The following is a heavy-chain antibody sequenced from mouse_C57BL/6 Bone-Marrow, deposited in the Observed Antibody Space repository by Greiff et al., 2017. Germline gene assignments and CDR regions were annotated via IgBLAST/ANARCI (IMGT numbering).Heavy chain of an antibody. J-gene: IGHJ1*03. V-gene: IGHV3-6*01. CDR3: ARSGIYCYGSRVVEWYFDV. Sequence: EVQLQESGPGLVKPSQSLSLTCSVTGYSITSGYYRNWIRQLPGNQLEWVGYIRYDGSTNYNPSLKNQISMTRDTSKNQFFLKLNSETTEDTATYYGARSGIYCYGSRVVEWYFDVWGTGTTVTVSS. D-gene: IGHD1-1*01. CDR2: IRYDGST. CDR1: GYSITSGYY.